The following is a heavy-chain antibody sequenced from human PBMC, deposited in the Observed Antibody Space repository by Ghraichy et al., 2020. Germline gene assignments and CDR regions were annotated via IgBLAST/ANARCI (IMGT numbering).Heavy chain of an antibody. J-gene: IGHJ3*01. CDR3: ARDRTIFGLVILSSPCEHGFDV. CDR2: ISNSNTTI. V-gene: IGHV3-48*02. CDR1: GFTFSSYG. D-gene: IGHD3/OR15-3a*01. Sequence: GGSLRLSCAASGFTFSSYGMTWVRQAPGKGLEWVSYISNSNTTIYYSDSVKGRFTISRDNAKSSLFLQMNSLRDEETAVYYCARDRTIFGLVILSSPCEHGFDVWCPGTMVTVSS.